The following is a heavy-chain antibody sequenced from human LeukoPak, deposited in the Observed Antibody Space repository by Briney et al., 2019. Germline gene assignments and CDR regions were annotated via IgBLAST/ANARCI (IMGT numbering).Heavy chain of an antibody. D-gene: IGHD6-13*01. CDR3: ATLSMFYSSPWYMDV. Sequence: GASVKVSCKASGYTFTSYDINWVRQATGQGLEWMGWMNPNSGNTGYAQKFQGRVTMTRNTSISTAYMELSSLRSEDTAVYYCATLSMFYSSPWYMDVWGKGTTVTVSS. J-gene: IGHJ6*03. CDR1: GYTFTSYD. V-gene: IGHV1-8*01. CDR2: MNPNSGNT.